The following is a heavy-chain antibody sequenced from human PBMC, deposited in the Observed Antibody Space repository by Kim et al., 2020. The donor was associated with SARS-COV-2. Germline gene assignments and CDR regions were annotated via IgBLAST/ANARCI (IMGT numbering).Heavy chain of an antibody. Sequence: ASVKVSCKASGYTFTTYYLHWVRQAPGQGLEWMGIINPRGTSVNYAQNFKGRFTMTTDTSTSTVYMELSSLRSEDTAIYYCARGFPIVEVTAAMALDDAFDIWGQGTMVTVSS. CDR2: INPRGTSV. D-gene: IGHD2-2*01. J-gene: IGHJ3*02. CDR3: ARGFPIVEVTAAMALDDAFDI. V-gene: IGHV1-46*01. CDR1: GYTFTTYY.